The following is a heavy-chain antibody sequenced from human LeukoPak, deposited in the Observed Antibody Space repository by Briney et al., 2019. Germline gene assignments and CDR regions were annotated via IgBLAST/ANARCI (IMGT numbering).Heavy chain of an antibody. V-gene: IGHV3-30*18. CDR2: ISYDGSNK. Sequence: GGSLRLSCAASGFTFSSYGMHWVRQAPGKGLEWVAVISYDGSNKYYADSVKGRFTISRDNSKNTLYLQMNSLRAEDTAVYYCAKDSHSVNWGQGTLVTVSS. CDR1: GFTFSSYG. J-gene: IGHJ4*02. CDR3: AKDSHSVN. D-gene: IGHD3-22*01.